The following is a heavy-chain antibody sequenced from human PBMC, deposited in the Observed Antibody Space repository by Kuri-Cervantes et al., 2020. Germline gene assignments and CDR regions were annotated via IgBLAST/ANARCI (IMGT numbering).Heavy chain of an antibody. V-gene: IGHV5-51*01. CDR2: IYPGDSDT. CDR3: ARTSGSYLGDFDI. Sequence: GESLKISCKGSGYSFTSYWIGWVRQMPGKGLEWMGIIYPGDSDTRYSPSFQGQVTISADKSISTAYLQWSSLKAPDSAMYHCARTSGSYLGDFDIWGQGTMVTVSS. J-gene: IGHJ3*02. D-gene: IGHD1-26*01. CDR1: GYSFTSYW.